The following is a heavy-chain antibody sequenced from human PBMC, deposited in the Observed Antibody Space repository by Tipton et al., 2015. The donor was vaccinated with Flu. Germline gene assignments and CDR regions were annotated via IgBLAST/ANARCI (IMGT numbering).Heavy chain of an antibody. CDR3: ARLSLSFNAFDI. Sequence: TLSLTCTVSGVSISSSSYFWSWIRQPPGKGLEWIGTMYHNGGTYFNPSLKSRVSMAVDTSKNQFSLKLNSVTAADTAVYYCARLSLSFNAFDIWGQGTTVIVSS. D-gene: IGHD2/OR15-2a*01. CDR1: GVSISSSSYF. J-gene: IGHJ3*02. CDR2: MYHNGGT. V-gene: IGHV4-39*07.